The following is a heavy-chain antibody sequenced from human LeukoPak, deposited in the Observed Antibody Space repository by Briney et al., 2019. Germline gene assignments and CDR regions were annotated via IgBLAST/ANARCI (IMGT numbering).Heavy chain of an antibody. V-gene: IGHV3-74*01. CDR3: AKDQESYGFFDY. D-gene: IGHD1-26*01. J-gene: IGHJ4*02. CDR2: INSDGGGA. Sequence: GGSLRLSCAASGITFGNNWMHWVRQGPGKGLVWISRINSDGGGAIYADSVKGRFTVSRDNAKNTLYLQMNSLRAEDTAVYYCAKDQESYGFFDYWGQGTLVTVSS. CDR1: GITFGNNW.